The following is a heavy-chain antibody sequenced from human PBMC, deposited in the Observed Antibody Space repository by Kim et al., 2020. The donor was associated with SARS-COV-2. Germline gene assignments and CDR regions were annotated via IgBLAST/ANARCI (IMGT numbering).Heavy chain of an antibody. D-gene: IGHD3-16*01. CDR2: IKLDGSEK. CDR1: GFTFSDYW. CDR3: VKVAGGYHYYYGMDV. Sequence: GGSLRLSCAASGFTFSDYWMTWVRQAPGKGLEWVANIKLDGSEKYYVDSVKGRFTISRDNAKNSLYLQMISLRAEDTAVYYCVKVAGGYHYYYGMDVWGQGTTVTVSS. J-gene: IGHJ6*02. V-gene: IGHV3-7*03.